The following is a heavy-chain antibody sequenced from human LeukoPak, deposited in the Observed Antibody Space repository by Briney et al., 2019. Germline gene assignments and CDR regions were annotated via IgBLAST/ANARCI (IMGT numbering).Heavy chain of an antibody. CDR3: AKASWVSSADAVL. CDR2: LRGDGET. J-gene: IGHJ4*02. V-gene: IGHV3-23*01. Sequence: GGSLRLSCVASGFIFRDYAMSLVRQAPAGGLEWVSSLRGDGETFYTDSVKGRFTLSRDHSRNTVYLQLSNLRVEDTAVYYCAKASWVSSADAVLWGQGTLVTVSS. CDR1: GFIFRDYA. D-gene: IGHD3-16*01.